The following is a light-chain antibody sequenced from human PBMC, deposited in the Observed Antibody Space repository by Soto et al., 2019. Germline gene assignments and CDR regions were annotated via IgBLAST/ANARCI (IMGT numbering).Light chain of an antibody. CDR2: DAS. CDR3: QQYDNLPA. V-gene: IGKV1-33*01. CDR1: QDISNY. Sequence: DIQMTQSPSSLSASVGDRVTITCQASQDISNYLNWFQQKPGKAPKLLIYDASYLETGVPSRFSGSGSGTDFTFTISSLQPEDIATYYCQQYDNLPAFGPGTKVDIK. J-gene: IGKJ3*01.